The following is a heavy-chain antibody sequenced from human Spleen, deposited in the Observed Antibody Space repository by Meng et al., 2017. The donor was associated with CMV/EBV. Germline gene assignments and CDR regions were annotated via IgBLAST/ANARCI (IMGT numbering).Heavy chain of an antibody. CDR3: FGVGYCTASSCPDF. CDR1: GMTFSNYG. V-gene: IGHV3-30*03. D-gene: IGHD2-8*02. J-gene: IGHJ1*01. Sequence: ASGMTFSNYGMNWVRQAPGKGLEWVAVISYDGTKKDYAESVKGRFTISRDNSKNTLYLEMNSLRSEDTAVYFCFGVGYCTASSCPDFWGQGTLVTVSS. CDR2: ISYDGTKK.